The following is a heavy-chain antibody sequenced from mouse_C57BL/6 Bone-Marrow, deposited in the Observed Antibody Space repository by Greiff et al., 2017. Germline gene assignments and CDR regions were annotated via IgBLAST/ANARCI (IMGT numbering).Heavy chain of an antibody. Sequence: QVQLQQSGAELAKPGASVKLSCKASGYTFTSYWMHWVKQRPGQGLEWIGYINPSSGYTKYNQKFKDKATLTADKSSSTAYMQLSSLTYEDSAVYYCARNYYGSSYAMDYRGQGTSVTVSS. CDR3: ARNYYGSSYAMDY. V-gene: IGHV1-7*01. D-gene: IGHD1-1*01. CDR2: INPSSGYT. J-gene: IGHJ4*01. CDR1: GYTFTSYW.